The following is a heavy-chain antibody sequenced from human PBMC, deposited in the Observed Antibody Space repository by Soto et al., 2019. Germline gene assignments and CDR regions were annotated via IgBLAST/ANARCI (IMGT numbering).Heavy chain of an antibody. V-gene: IGHV3-23*01. CDR2: VSGSGDST. Sequence: PGGSLRLSCTVSGFTFRDYTMNWFRQAPGKGLEWVSAVSGSGDSTYYADSVKGRFTISRDNSKNTLYLQMNSLRAEDTAVYYCAKGRASDCPGCTQDYWGQGTLVTVSS. CDR1: GFTFRDYT. D-gene: IGHD2-21*02. CDR3: AKGRASDCPGCTQDY. J-gene: IGHJ4*02.